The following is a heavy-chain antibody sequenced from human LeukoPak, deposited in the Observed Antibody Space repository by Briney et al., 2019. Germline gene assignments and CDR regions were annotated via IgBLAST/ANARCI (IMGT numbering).Heavy chain of an antibody. CDR3: ATYIHYYDSSGYYYVDFDY. D-gene: IGHD3-22*01. J-gene: IGHJ4*02. CDR2: ITYSGDT. Sequence: TSETLSLTCTVTGDSIFTTRYHWGWIRQPPGKGLEWIGSITYSGDTYENPSLESRVIISVDTSKNQFSLKLNSVTAADTAVYYCATYIHYYDSSGYYYVDFDYWGQGTLVTVSS. V-gene: IGHV4-39*01. CDR1: GDSIFTTRYH.